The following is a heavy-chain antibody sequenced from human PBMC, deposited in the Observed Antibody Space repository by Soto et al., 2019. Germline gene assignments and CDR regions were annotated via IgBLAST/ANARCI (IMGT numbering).Heavy chain of an antibody. CDR1: GFTFSSYW. J-gene: IGHJ4*02. V-gene: IGHV3-74*01. D-gene: IGHD2-15*01. Sequence: GGSLRLSCAASGFTFSSYWMHWVRQAPGKGLVWVSRINSDGSSTSYADSVKGRFTISRDNAKNTLYLQMNSLRAEDTAVYYCARVYCSGASCYYLHYWGQGTLVTVSS. CDR3: ARVYCSGASCYYLHY. CDR2: INSDGSST.